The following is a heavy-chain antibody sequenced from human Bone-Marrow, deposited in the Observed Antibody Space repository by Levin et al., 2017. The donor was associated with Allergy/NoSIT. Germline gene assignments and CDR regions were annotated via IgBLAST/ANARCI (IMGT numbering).Heavy chain of an antibody. Sequence: ASVKVSCTGSGFIFSSYGMNWVRQAPGKGLEWVSGISGNIVNAYYADSVKGRFTVSRDNSKSTLYLQLNNLRVGDTAMYYCAKDRGFGSGTYGAFDFWGQGTMVTVSS. V-gene: IGHV3-23*01. CDR2: ISGNIVNA. J-gene: IGHJ3*01. CDR1: GFIFSSYG. CDR3: AKDRGFGSGTYGAFDF. D-gene: IGHD3-10*01.